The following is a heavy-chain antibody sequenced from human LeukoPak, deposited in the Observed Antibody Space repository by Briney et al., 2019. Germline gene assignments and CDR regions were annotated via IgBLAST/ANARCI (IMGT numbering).Heavy chain of an antibody. CDR2: INLAAGGT. Sequence: ASVKVSCKASGYIFTDHYMHWVRQAPGQGLEWMGWINLAAGGTSYTQKVQGRVTMTRDTSISTAYLELSSLRSDDTAIFYCARDSGNSWPSHFDSWGQGTLVTVSS. D-gene: IGHD6-13*01. CDR3: ARDSGNSWPSHFDS. J-gene: IGHJ4*02. V-gene: IGHV1-2*02. CDR1: GYIFTDHY.